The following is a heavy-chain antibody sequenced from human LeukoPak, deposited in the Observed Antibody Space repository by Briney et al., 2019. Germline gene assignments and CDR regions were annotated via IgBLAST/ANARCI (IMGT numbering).Heavy chain of an antibody. V-gene: IGHV1-2*02. CDR3: ARVDDSEGVILTGYYAL. D-gene: IGHD3-9*01. Sequence: ASVTVSCKASGYTFTGYYMHWVRQAPGQGLEWMGWINPNSGGTNYAQKFQGRVTMTRDTSISTAYMELSRLRSDDTAVYYCARVDDSEGVILTGYYALWGQGTLVTVSS. J-gene: IGHJ4*02. CDR1: GYTFTGYY. CDR2: INPNSGGT.